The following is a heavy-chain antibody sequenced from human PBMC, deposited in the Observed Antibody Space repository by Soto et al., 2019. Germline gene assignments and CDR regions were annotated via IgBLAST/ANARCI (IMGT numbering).Heavy chain of an antibody. CDR2: TYYRSKWYN. V-gene: IGHV6-1*01. Sequence: SQTLSLTCAIPGDSVSSNSAAWNWIRQSPSRGLEWLGRTYYRSKWYNDYAESVKSRITINPDTSKNQFSLQLNSVTPVDTAVYYCAREVVITGPDAFDIWGQGTMVTVSS. CDR3: AREVVITGPDAFDI. D-gene: IGHD3-22*01. CDR1: GDSVSSNSAA. J-gene: IGHJ3*02.